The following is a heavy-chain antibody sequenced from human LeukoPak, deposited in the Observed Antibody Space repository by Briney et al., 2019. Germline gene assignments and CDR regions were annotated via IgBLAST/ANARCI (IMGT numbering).Heavy chain of an antibody. CDR1: GGSISSYY. Sequence: PSETLSLTCTVSGGSISSYYWSWIRQPPGKGLEWIGYIYYSGSTNYNPSLKSRVTISVDTSKNQFSLKLSSVTAADTAVYYCARDRHYHGMDVWGQGTTVTVSS. CDR3: ARDRHYHGMDV. V-gene: IGHV4-59*01. J-gene: IGHJ6*02. CDR2: IYYSGST. D-gene: IGHD2-2*01.